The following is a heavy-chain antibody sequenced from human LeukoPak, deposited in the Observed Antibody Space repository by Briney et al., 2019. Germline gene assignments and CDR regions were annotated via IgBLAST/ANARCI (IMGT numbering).Heavy chain of an antibody. CDR3: ARDLLNDEGSSYFFDQ. CDR2: ISQSSDRI. Sequence: GGSLRLSCAASGFTFSSYSMNWVRQAPGKGLEWVSYISQSSDRIYHADSVKGRFTISRDNAKNSLYLQMDSLRVKDTAVYYCARDLLNDEGSSYFFDQWGQGTLVTVAS. CDR1: GFTFSSYS. V-gene: IGHV3-48*04. J-gene: IGHJ4*02. D-gene: IGHD2-2*01.